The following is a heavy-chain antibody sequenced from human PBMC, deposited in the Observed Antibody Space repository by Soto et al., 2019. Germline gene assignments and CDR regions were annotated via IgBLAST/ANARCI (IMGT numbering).Heavy chain of an antibody. Sequence: QFQLVQSGAEVKKPGSWGKVSCKASGGTFTSYAISWVRQAPGQGLEWLGGIIPIFGTANYAQKFQGRVTITADESTSTAYMELSSLRSEDTAVYYCARVTADIVLVPAAKGDWFDPWGQGTLVTVSS. D-gene: IGHD2-2*01. CDR3: ARVTADIVLVPAAKGDWFDP. CDR2: IIPIFGTA. CDR1: GGTFTSYA. V-gene: IGHV1-69*12. J-gene: IGHJ5*02.